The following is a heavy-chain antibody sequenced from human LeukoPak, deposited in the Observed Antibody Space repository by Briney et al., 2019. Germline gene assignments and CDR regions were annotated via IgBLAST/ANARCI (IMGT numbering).Heavy chain of an antibody. J-gene: IGHJ4*02. CDR2: ISGTGSFI. CDR3: ARVGSSSSSDY. Sequence: PGGSLRLSCAASGFTFSSYSMNWVRQAPGKGLEWVSSISGTGSFIYYADSVKGRFTISRDNAKNSLYLQMNSLRAEDTAVYYCARVGSSSSSDYWGQGTLVTVSS. V-gene: IGHV3-21*01. CDR1: GFTFSSYS. D-gene: IGHD6-6*01.